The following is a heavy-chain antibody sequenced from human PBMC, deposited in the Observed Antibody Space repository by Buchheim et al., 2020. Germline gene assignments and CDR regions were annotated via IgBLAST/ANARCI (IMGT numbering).Heavy chain of an antibody. J-gene: IGHJ6*03. CDR3: ARGRYSSSSQYYYYYIDV. CDR1: GGSFSGYY. D-gene: IGHD6-6*01. V-gene: IGHV4-34*01. Sequence: QVQLQQWGAGLLKPSETLSLTCAVYGGSFSGYYWSWIRQPPGKGLEWIGEINHSGSTNYNPSLKSRVTISVDTSKNQFSLKLSSVTAADAAVYYCARGRYSSSSQYYYYYIDVWSKGTT. CDR2: INHSGST.